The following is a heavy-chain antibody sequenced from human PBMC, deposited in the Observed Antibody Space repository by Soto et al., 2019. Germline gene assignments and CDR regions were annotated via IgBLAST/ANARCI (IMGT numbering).Heavy chain of an antibody. CDR3: ARVRMYSSSSARYYGMDV. CDR2: INPNSGGT. CDR1: GYTFTSYG. Sequence: GASVKVSCKASGYTFTSYGISWVRQAPGQGLEWMGWINPNSGGTNYAQKFQGWVTMTRDTSISTAYMELSRLRSDDTAVYYCARVRMYSSSSARYYGMDVWGQGTTVTVSS. J-gene: IGHJ6*02. D-gene: IGHD6-6*01. V-gene: IGHV1-2*04.